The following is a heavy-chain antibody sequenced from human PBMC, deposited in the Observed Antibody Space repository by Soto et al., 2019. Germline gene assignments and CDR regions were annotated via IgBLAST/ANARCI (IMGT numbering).Heavy chain of an antibody. CDR3: AKGSGYYSNYFDY. J-gene: IGHJ4*02. CDR1: GFTLSIYW. Sequence: GGSLRLSCAASGFTLSIYWMSWVRQAPGKGLEWVANIKENGSEKNYVDSVKGRFTISRDNAKNSLYLQMNSLRAEDTAVYYCAKGSGYYSNYFDYWGQGTLVTVSS. V-gene: IGHV3-7*03. D-gene: IGHD3-3*01. CDR2: IKENGSEK.